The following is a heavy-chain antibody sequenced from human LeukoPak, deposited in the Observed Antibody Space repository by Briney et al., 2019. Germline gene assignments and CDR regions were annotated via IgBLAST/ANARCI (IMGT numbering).Heavy chain of an antibody. Sequence: GGSLRLSCAASGFTFDSNYLSWVRQAPGKGLEWVSTIYTGGNTYYAASVKGRFTISRDNSKNTLYLQMNSLRAEDTAVYYCAKDQGGSYFGSNFDYWGQGTLVTVSS. CDR2: IYTGGNT. CDR3: AKDQGGSYFGSNFDY. D-gene: IGHD1-26*01. J-gene: IGHJ4*02. V-gene: IGHV3-53*01. CDR1: GFTFDSNY.